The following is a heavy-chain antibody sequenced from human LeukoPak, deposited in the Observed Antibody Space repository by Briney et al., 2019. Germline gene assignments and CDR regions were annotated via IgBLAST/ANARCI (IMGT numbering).Heavy chain of an antibody. CDR1: GGSISSGGYY. CDR2: IYYSGST. Sequence: NASQTLSLTCTVSGGSISSGGYYWSWIRQHPGKGLEWIGYIYYSGSTYYNPSLKSRVTISVDTSKNQFSLKLSSVTAADTAVYYCARHRGAVAGKGVDYWGQGTLVTVSS. J-gene: IGHJ4*02. V-gene: IGHV4-31*03. CDR3: ARHRGAVAGKGVDY. D-gene: IGHD6-19*01.